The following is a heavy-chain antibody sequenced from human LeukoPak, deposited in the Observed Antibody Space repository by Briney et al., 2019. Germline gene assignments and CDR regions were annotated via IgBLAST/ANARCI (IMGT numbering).Heavy chain of an antibody. CDR1: GFTFNKFW. CDR3: ARHWAHLDY. Sequence: PGGSLRLSCAASGFTFNKFWMGWVRQAPGKGLEWVANIREDGNEIYYLDSVKGRFTISRDNAKNSLYLQVNSLRAEDTAVYFCARHWAHLDYWGQGTLVTVSS. J-gene: IGHJ4*02. CDR2: IREDGNEI. V-gene: IGHV3-7*01. D-gene: IGHD7-27*01.